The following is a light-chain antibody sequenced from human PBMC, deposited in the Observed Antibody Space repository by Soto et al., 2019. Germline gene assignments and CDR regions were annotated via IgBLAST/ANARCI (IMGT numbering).Light chain of an antibody. Sequence: QAVVTQPPSASGTPGQRVTISCSGSSSNIGSNYVYWYQQLPGTAPKLLIYRNNQRPSGVPDRFSRSKSGTSASLAISGLRSEYEADYYCAAWDDSLSGPVFGGGTKVTLL. CDR2: RNN. V-gene: IGLV1-47*01. J-gene: IGLJ3*02. CDR1: SSNIGSNY. CDR3: AAWDDSLSGPV.